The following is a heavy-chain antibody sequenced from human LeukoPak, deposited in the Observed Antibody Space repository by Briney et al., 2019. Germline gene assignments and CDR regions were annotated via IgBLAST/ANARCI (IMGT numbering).Heavy chain of an antibody. CDR3: AKKEGDTYFSWYMDV. CDR2: IIGSGRTT. Sequence: GGSLTLSCAASGFTFSSYAMSWVREAPGKGLEWVSGIIGSGRTTFYADSVKGRFTISRDNSKNTLYLQMNSLRAEDTAIYYCAKKEGDTYFSWYMDVWGKGTTVTVSS. J-gene: IGHJ6*03. V-gene: IGHV3-23*01. D-gene: IGHD2-21*01. CDR1: GFTFSSYA.